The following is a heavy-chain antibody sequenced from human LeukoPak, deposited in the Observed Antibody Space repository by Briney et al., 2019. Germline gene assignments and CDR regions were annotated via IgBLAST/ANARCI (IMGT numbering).Heavy chain of an antibody. CDR1: GFTFTTYS. V-gene: IGHV3-21*01. CDR3: ARDNSGSYPNNWFDP. D-gene: IGHD1-26*01. Sequence: GGSLRLSCAASGFTFTTYSMNWVRQAPGKGLEWVSFVSSTSRFISYADSVKGRFTISRDNAKNSLYLQMNSLRAEDTAVYYCARDNSGSYPNNWFDPWGQGTLVTVSS. CDR2: VSSTSRFI. J-gene: IGHJ5*02.